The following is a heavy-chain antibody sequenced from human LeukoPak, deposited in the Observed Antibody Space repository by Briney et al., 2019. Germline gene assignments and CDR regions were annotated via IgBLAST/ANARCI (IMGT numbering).Heavy chain of an antibody. CDR3: ARSPGGPAAMSFDY. V-gene: IGHV1-69*05. D-gene: IGHD2-2*01. CDR1: GGTFSSYA. J-gene: IGHJ4*02. Sequence: SVKVSCKASGGTFSSYAISWVRQAPGQGLEWMGRIIPIFGTANYAQKFQGRVTITTDESTSTAYMELSSLRAEDTALYYCARSPGGPAAMSFDYWGQGTLVTVSS. CDR2: IIPIFGTA.